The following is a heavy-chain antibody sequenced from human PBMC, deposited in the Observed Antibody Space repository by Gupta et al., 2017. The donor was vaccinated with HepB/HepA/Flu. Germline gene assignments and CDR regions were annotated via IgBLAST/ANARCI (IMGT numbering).Heavy chain of an antibody. D-gene: IGHD6-19*01. CDR2: INPNSGGT. J-gene: IGHJ3*02. CDR1: GYTFTGYY. V-gene: IGHV1-2*04. CDR3: ARVPGFSNGRAVAGDAFDI. Sequence: QVQLVQSGAEVKKPGASVKVSCKASGYTFTGYYMHWVRQAPGQGLEWMGWINPNSGGTNYAQKFQGWVTMTRDTSISTAYMELSRLRSDETAVYYCARVPGFSNGRAVAGDAFDIWGQGTMVTVSS.